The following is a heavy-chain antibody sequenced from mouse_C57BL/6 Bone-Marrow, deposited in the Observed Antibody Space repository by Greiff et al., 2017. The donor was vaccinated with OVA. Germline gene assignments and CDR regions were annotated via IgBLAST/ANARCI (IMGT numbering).Heavy chain of an antibody. Sequence: EVMLVESEGGLVQPGSSMKLSCTASGFTFSDYYMAWVRQVPEKGLEWVANINYDGSSTYYLDSLKSRFIISRDNAKNILYLQMSSLKSEDTATYYCARDGSSYYFDYWGQGTTLTVSS. D-gene: IGHD1-1*01. CDR3: ARDGSSYYFDY. CDR1: GFTFSDYY. CDR2: INYDGSST. V-gene: IGHV5-16*01. J-gene: IGHJ2*01.